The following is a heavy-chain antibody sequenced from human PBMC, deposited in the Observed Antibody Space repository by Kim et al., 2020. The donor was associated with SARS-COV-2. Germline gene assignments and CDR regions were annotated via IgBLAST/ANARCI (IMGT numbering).Heavy chain of an antibody. CDR3: ARVKVAAIRYYHAMDV. CDR2: ISTKSTYT. D-gene: IGHD6-6*01. Sequence: GGSLRLSCAVSGFTLSDYYMTWIRQAPGKGLEWLSYISTKSTYTDYAESVRGRFTISRDNGKSLLYLQMNSLRAEDTAVYYCARVKVAAIRYYHAMDVWGQGTTGTVSS. CDR1: GFTLSDYY. J-gene: IGHJ6*02. V-gene: IGHV3-11*05.